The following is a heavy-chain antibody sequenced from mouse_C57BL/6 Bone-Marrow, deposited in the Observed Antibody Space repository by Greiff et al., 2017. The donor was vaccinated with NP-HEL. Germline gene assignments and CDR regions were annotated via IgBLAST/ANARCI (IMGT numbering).Heavy chain of an antibody. CDR1: GYTFTSYW. CDR3: ARSGGYYFFAY. Sequence: VQLQQSGAELVMPGASVKLSCKASGYTFTSYWMHWVKQRPGQGLAWIGEIDPSDSYTNYNQKFKGKSTLTVDKSSSTAYMQLSSLTSEDSAVYYCARSGGYYFFAYWGQGTLVTVSA. J-gene: IGHJ3*01. CDR2: IDPSDSYT. D-gene: IGHD2-12*01. V-gene: IGHV1-69*01.